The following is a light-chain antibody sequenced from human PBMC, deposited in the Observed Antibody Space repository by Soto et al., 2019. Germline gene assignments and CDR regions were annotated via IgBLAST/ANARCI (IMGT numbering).Light chain of an antibody. J-gene: IGLJ2*01. CDR2: EVS. V-gene: IGLV2-8*01. CDR3: SSYAGSNIVV. CDR1: SSDVGGYNF. Sequence: QSALTQPPSASGSPGQSVTISCTGTSSDVGGYNFVSWYQQRPGKAPKLMIYEVSERPSGVPDRFSGSKSGNTASLTVSGLQAEDEADYYCSSYAGSNIVVFGGGTKVTVL.